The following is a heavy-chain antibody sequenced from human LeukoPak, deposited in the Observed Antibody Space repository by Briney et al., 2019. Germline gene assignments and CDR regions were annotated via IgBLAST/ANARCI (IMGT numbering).Heavy chain of an antibody. V-gene: IGHV3-48*01. Sequence: GGSLRLSCAASGFTFSSYSMNWVRQAPGKGLEWVSYISSSSSTIYYADSVKGRFTISRDNAKNSLFLQMNSLRPDDTAVYYCTSLRRQYYYYMDIWGKGTTVIVS. CDR1: GFTFSSYS. D-gene: IGHD4-11*01. J-gene: IGHJ6*03. CDR3: TSLRRQYYYYMDI. CDR2: ISSSSSTI.